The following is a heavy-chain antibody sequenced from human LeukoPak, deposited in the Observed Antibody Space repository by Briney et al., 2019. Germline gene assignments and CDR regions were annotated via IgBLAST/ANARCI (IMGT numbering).Heavy chain of an antibody. J-gene: IGHJ3*01. V-gene: IGHV5-51*01. CDR1: GYKFNAYC. D-gene: IGHD3-22*01. CDR3: ARPNITSYYDSRGYDAFDV. Sequence: HWESLKISCKGSGYKFNAYCIAWVRQMPGKVLEWMGIIYPDDSDTRYSPSFQGQVTISADKSVSIAYLQWSSLRASDTAMYYCARPNITSYYDSRGYDAFDVWGQGTMVIVSS. CDR2: IYPDDSDT.